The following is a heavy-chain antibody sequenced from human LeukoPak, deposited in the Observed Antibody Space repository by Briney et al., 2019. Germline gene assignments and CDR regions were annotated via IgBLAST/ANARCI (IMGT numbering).Heavy chain of an antibody. Sequence: QPGGSLRLYCAASGFTFSSYAMSWVRQAPGKGLEWVSAISGSGGSTYYADSVKGRFTISRDNSKNTLYLQMNSLRAEDTAVYYCAKDGSYGSGSSPPDYFDYWGQGTLVTVSS. V-gene: IGHV3-23*01. CDR3: AKDGSYGSGSSPPDYFDY. J-gene: IGHJ4*02. D-gene: IGHD3-10*01. CDR2: ISGSGGST. CDR1: GFTFSSYA.